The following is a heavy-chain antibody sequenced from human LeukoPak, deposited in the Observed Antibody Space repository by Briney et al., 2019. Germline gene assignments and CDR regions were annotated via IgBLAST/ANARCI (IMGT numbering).Heavy chain of an antibody. CDR2: FDPEXXET. V-gene: IGHV1-24*01. CDR3: AXAXXKXGATTAAFDY. CDR1: GYXXTXXS. J-gene: IGHJ4*01. Sequence: ASVKVSXKVSGYXXTXXSMHXXXXXXGXXXEWMGGFDPEXXETIYAXXXXXRVTMTEDTSTDTAYMELSSLRSEDTAVYYCAXAXXKXGATTAAFDYWGXXTLVTVSS. D-gene: IGHD1-26*01.